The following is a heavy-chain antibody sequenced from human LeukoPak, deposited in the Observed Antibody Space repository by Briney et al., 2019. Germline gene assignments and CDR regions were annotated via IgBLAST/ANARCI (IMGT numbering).Heavy chain of an antibody. CDR2: IYYSGST. Sequence: SETLSLTCTVSGGSISSGGYYWSWIRQHPGEGLEWIGYIYYSGSTYYNLSLKSRVTISVDTSKNQFSLKLSSVTAADTAVYYCARDARIAAAGFSRGVDYWGQGTLVTVSS. CDR1: GGSISSGGYY. V-gene: IGHV4-31*03. J-gene: IGHJ4*02. D-gene: IGHD6-13*01. CDR3: ARDARIAAAGFSRGVDY.